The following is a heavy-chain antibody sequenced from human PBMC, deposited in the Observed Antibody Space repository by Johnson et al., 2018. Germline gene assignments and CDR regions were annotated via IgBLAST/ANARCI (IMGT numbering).Heavy chain of an antibody. CDR2: ISYDGSNK. Sequence: QVQLQESGGGVVQPGRSLRLSCAASGFTFSSYGMHWVRQAPGKGLEWVAVISYDGSNKYYADAVKGRFTISRDNSKNTLYLQMNSLRAEDTAVYYCAKDPSYSGLSGDAFDIWGQGTMVTVSS. D-gene: IGHD1-26*01. CDR3: AKDPSYSGLSGDAFDI. J-gene: IGHJ3*02. V-gene: IGHV3-30*18. CDR1: GFTFSSYG.